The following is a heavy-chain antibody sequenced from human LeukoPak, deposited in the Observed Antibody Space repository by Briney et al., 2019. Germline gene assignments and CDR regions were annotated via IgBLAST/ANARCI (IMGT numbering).Heavy chain of an antibody. Sequence: SVKVSCKASGGTFSSYAISWVRQVPGQGLEWMGGIIPIFGTANYAQKFQGRVTITADESTSTAYMELSSLRSEDTAVYYCASGDGYNSLGYFDYWGQGTLVTVSS. V-gene: IGHV1-69*01. CDR3: ASGDGYNSLGYFDY. CDR1: GGTFSSYA. J-gene: IGHJ4*02. D-gene: IGHD5-24*01. CDR2: IIPIFGTA.